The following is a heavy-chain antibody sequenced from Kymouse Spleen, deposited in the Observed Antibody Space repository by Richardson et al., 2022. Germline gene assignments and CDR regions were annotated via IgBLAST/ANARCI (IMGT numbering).Heavy chain of an antibody. D-gene: IGHD3-10*01. Sequence: QVQLQQWGAGLLKPSETLSLTCAVYGGSFSGYYWSWIRQPPGKGLEWIGEINHSGSTNYNPSLKSRVTISVDTSKNQFSLKLSSVTAADTAVYYCAREDYYGSGSYNFDLWGRGTLVTVSS. CDR1: GGSFSGYY. CDR2: INHSGST. J-gene: IGHJ2*01. CDR3: AREDYYGSGSYNFDL. V-gene: IGHV4-34*01.